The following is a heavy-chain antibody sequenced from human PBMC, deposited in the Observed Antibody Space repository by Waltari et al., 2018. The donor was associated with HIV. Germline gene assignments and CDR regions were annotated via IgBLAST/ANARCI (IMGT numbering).Heavy chain of an antibody. CDR3: ARGKDSSGYYSAGAFDI. J-gene: IGHJ3*02. CDR2: IYHSGST. Sequence: QVQLQEPGSGLVKHSRTLSLTCAVSGGPISSSNWWSWVRQPPGTGLEWIGKIYHSGSTNYNPSLKSRVTISVDKSKNQFSLKLSSVTAADTAVYYCARGKDSSGYYSAGAFDIWGQGTMVTVSS. D-gene: IGHD3-22*01. CDR1: GGPISSSNW. V-gene: IGHV4-4*02.